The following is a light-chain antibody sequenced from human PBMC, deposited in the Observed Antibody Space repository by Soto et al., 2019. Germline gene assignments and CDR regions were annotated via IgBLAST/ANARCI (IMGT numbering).Light chain of an antibody. Sequence: EIVLTQSPGTLSLSPGERASLSCRASQSVSSSYLAWYQQKPGQAPRLLIYGASSRATGIPDRFSGSGSGTDFTLTNSRLEPEDFAMYYCQQYGVSPWTFGQGTKVEIK. J-gene: IGKJ1*01. CDR3: QQYGVSPWT. CDR1: QSVSSSY. V-gene: IGKV3-20*01. CDR2: GAS.